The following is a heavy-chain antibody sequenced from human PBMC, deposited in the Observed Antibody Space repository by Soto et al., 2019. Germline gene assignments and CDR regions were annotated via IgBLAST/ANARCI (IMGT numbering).Heavy chain of an antibody. Sequence: QVQLVQSVAEVKKTGSSVKVSCKASGDSFSSYAISWLRQAPGHGLEWMGRIIPIFGTPNYAQRVEGRVTITADDSTSTANTELSSLRSDDTAVYYCAPGGNYYEPRALAYWGQGTLGTVSS. CDR1: GDSFSSYA. V-gene: IGHV1-69*01. D-gene: IGHD3-22*01. J-gene: IGHJ4*02. CDR2: IIPIFGTP. CDR3: APGGNYYEPRALAY.